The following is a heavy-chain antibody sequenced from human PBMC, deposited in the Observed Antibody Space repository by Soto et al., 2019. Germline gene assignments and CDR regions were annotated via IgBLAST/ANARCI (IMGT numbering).Heavy chain of an antibody. D-gene: IGHD1-26*01. CDR2: ISGGGGST. CDR3: AKVSLGATTITDYYYYGLDV. V-gene: IGHV3-23*01. CDR1: GFTFSSYA. J-gene: IGHJ6*02. Sequence: LRLSCAASGFTFSSYAMSCVRQAPVKGLEWVSAISGGGGSTYYADSVKGRVTISRDNSKNTLYVQMNSLRAEDTAVYYCAKVSLGATTITDYYYYGLDVWGQGTTVTVSS.